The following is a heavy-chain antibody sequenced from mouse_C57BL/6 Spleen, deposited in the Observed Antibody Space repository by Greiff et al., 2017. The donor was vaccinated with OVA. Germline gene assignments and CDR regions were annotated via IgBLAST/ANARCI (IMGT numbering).Heavy chain of an antibody. D-gene: IGHD1-1*01. Sequence: VQLQQSGAELVKPGASVKISCKASGYAFSSYWMNWVKQRPGKGLEWIGQIYPGDGDTNYNGKFKGKATLTADKSSSTAYMQLSSLTSEDSAVYFCARWVLLPYAMDYWGQGTSVTVSS. V-gene: IGHV1-80*01. CDR2: IYPGDGDT. J-gene: IGHJ4*01. CDR1: GYAFSSYW. CDR3: ARWVLLPYAMDY.